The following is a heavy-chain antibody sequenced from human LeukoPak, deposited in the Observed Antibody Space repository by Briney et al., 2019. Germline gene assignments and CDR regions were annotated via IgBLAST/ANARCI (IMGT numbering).Heavy chain of an antibody. V-gene: IGHV1-18*01. CDR1: GYTFTSYG. D-gene: IGHD6-13*01. J-gene: IGHJ5*02. CDR2: ISVYNGNT. CDR3: ARQVSSSSSNWFDP. Sequence: ASVKVSCKASGYTFTSYGISWVRQAPGQGLEWMGWISVYNGNTNYAQKLQGRVTMTTDTSTSTAYMELRSLRSDDTAVYYCARQVSSSSSNWFDPWGQGTLVTVSS.